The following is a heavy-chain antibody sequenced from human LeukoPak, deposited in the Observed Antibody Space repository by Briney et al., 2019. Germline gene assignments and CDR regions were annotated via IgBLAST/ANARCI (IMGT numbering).Heavy chain of an antibody. D-gene: IGHD1-26*01. CDR3: ARVMDSGSYNYYYYYYMDV. J-gene: IGHJ6*03. V-gene: IGHV3-48*04. CDR1: GFTFSSYS. CDR2: ISSSSSTI. Sequence: GGSLRLSCAASGFTFSSYSMNWVRQAPGKGLEWVSYISSSSSTIYYADSVKGRFTISRDNAKNSLYLQMNSLRAEDTAVYYCARVMDSGSYNYYYYYYMDVWGKGTTVTVSS.